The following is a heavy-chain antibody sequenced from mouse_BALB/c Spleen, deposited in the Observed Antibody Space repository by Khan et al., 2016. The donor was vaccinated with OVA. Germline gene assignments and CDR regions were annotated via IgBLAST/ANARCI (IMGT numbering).Heavy chain of an antibody. CDR2: IYPGSDNA. Sequence: VQLQESGPELVKPEASVKMSCKASGYTFTYYVITWVKQRTGQGLEWIGEIYPGSDNAYYNERFKGKATLTADKSSNTTHMQLSSLTSEDSAVYFCARGDGYYVYFDYWGQGTTLTVSS. CDR3: ARGDGYYVYFDY. CDR1: GYTFTYYV. V-gene: IGHV1-81*01. J-gene: IGHJ2*01. D-gene: IGHD2-3*01.